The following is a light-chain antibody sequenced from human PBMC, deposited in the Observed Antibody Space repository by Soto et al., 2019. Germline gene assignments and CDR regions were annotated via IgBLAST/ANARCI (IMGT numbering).Light chain of an antibody. CDR1: QHVNTY. J-gene: IGKJ1*01. CDR3: QQSYNSRT. V-gene: IGKV1-39*01. CDR2: AAS. Sequence: DIEMTQSPSSLSASVGDRVSISCRASQHVNTYLAWYQQKPGTAPKLLIYAASTLESGVPSRFSGTGSGTDFTLTISRLQPDDFATYYCQQSYNSRTFGQGTKVDIK.